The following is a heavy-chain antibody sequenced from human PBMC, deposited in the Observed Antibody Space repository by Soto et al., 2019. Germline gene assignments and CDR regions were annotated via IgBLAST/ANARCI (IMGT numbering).Heavy chain of an antibody. D-gene: IGHD4-17*01. J-gene: IGHJ6*02. Sequence: GSLRLSCAASGFSVSSNYMTWVRQAPGKGLEWVSVMYSNGHTYYADSVKGRFTISRDKSKNTLYLQMNSLRAEDTAVYYCARESGSPVTYHYYYGMDVWGQGTTVTVSS. CDR2: MYSNGHT. V-gene: IGHV3-53*01. CDR3: ARESGSPVTYHYYYGMDV. CDR1: GFSVSSNY.